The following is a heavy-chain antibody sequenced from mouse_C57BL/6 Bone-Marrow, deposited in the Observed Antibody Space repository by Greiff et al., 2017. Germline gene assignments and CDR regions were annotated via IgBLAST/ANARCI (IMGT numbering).Heavy chain of an antibody. CDR1: GFTFSDYG. J-gene: IGHJ3*01. D-gene: IGHD2-4*01. CDR2: ISNLAYSI. Sequence: DVMLVESGGGLVQPGGSLKLSCAASGFTFSDYGMAWVRQAPRKGPEWVAFISNLAYSIYYADTVTGRFTISRENAKNTLYLEMSSLRSEDTAMYYCARPDDYFFAYWGQGTLVTVSA. CDR3: ARPDDYFFAY. V-gene: IGHV5-15*01.